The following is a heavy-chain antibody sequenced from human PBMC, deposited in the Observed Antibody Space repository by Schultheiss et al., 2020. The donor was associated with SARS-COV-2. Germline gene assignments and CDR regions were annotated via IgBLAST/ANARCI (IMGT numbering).Heavy chain of an antibody. Sequence: GGSLRLSCAASGFTFSSYAMSWVRQAPGKGLEWVSAISGSGGSTYYADSVKGRFTISRDNSKNTLYLQMNSLRAEDTAVYYCAKVEGFGVVIIPYYYGMDVGGPGTTVTVSS. CDR2: ISGSGGST. D-gene: IGHD3-3*01. CDR1: GFTFSSYA. J-gene: IGHJ6*02. CDR3: AKVEGFGVVIIPYYYGMDV. V-gene: IGHV3-23*01.